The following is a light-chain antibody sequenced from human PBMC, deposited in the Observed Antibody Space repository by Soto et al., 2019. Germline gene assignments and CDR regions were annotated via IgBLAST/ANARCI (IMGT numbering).Light chain of an antibody. CDR3: IAWDDSLNGWV. V-gene: IGLV1-44*01. Sequence: QSALTQPPSASGTPGQRVTLSCSGSSSNIGSNAVNWYQHLPGTAPKVLIYRNTQRPSGVPDRISGSKSGTSASLAISGLQSEDEDDYYCIAWDDSLNGWVFGGGTKLTVL. J-gene: IGLJ3*02. CDR2: RNT. CDR1: SSNIGSNA.